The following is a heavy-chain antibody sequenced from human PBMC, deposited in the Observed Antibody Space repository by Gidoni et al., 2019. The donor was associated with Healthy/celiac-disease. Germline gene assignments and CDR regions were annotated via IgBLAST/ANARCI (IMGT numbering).Heavy chain of an antibody. CDR2: INRDGSNT. D-gene: IGHD6-25*01. V-gene: IGHV3-74*01. CDR1: GLTFSSYW. CDR3: IGDSWQRISTYDY. J-gene: IGHJ4*02. Sequence: EVQLVESGGGLVKPGGSLRLSCVASGLTFSSYWMHWVRQAPGMGLVWVSRINRDGSNTNYADSVKGRFTISRDNAKNTLYLQMNSLRAEDTAVYYCIGDSWQRISTYDYWGQGTLVTVSS.